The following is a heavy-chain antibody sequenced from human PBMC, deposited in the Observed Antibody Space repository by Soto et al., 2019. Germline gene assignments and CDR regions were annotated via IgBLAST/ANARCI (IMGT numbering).Heavy chain of an antibody. Sequence: PGGSLRLSCAASGFTFTNYAMTWARQAPGRGLEWLAYISHRSLTIYHARSVKDRFTISRDDATDSLYLQMNSLRVEDTAVYFCARGGGSSPFDYWGQGTVVTVSS. V-gene: IGHV3-48*04. D-gene: IGHD6-6*01. CDR3: ARGGGSSPFDY. CDR1: GFTFTNYA. J-gene: IGHJ4*02. CDR2: ISHRSLTI.